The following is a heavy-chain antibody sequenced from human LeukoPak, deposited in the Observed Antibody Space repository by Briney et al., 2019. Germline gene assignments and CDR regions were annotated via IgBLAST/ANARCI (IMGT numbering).Heavy chain of an antibody. Sequence: GGSLRLSCAASGFDFSSNWMHWVRHAPGQGLVWVSRIKGDGISTNYADSVKGRFTISRDIAKNTLYLQMNSLRAEDTAVYYCAREGIGYDSSGYYPPFDYWGQGTLVTVSS. CDR3: AREGIGYDSSGYYPPFDY. J-gene: IGHJ4*02. CDR1: GFDFSSNW. D-gene: IGHD3-22*01. CDR2: IKGDGIST. V-gene: IGHV3-74*01.